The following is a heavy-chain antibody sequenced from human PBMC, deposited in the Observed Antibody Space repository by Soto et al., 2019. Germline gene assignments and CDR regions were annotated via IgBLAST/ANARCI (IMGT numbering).Heavy chain of an antibody. V-gene: IGHV4-30-4*01. CDR1: GDSIISGDYY. CDR2: IYYSGSTYYN. D-gene: IGHD1-26*01. J-gene: IGHJ4*02. Sequence: SETLSLTCTVSGDSIISGDYYWSWIRQTPGKGLEWIGYIYYSGSTYYNYYNPSLKSRVTISVDTSKNQFSLKLSSVTAADTAVYYCARTPLLWGQGTLVTVSS. CDR3: ARTPLL.